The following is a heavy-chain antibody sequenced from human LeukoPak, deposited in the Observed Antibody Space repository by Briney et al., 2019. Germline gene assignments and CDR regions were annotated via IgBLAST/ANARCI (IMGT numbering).Heavy chain of an antibody. Sequence: KPGGSLRLSCAASGFTFSNAWMSWVRQAPGKGLEWVGRIKSKTDGGTTDYAAPVKGRFTISRDDSKNTLYLQMNSLRAEDTAVYYCARPSQVQQLVDVDFDYWGQGTLVTVSS. D-gene: IGHD6-13*01. CDR2: IKSKTDGGTT. CDR1: GFTFSNAW. J-gene: IGHJ4*02. CDR3: ARPSQVQQLVDVDFDY. V-gene: IGHV3-15*01.